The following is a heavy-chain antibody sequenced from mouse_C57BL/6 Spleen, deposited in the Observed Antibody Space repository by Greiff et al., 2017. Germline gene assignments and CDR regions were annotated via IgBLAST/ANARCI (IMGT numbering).Heavy chain of an antibody. Sequence: VQLQQSGAELVKPGASVKLSCTASGFNIKDYYMHWVKQRTEQGLEWIGRIDPEDGETKYAPKFQGKTTITADTSSNTAYLPLSSLTSEDTAVYYCASHYYGSSYWFAYWGQGTLVTVSA. CDR1: GFNIKDYY. J-gene: IGHJ3*01. CDR3: ASHYYGSSYWFAY. V-gene: IGHV14-2*01. D-gene: IGHD1-1*01. CDR2: IDPEDGET.